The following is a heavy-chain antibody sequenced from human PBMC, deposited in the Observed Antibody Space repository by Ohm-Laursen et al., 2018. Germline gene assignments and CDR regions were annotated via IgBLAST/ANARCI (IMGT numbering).Heavy chain of an antibody. CDR3: AKAGSTSGKGKYYFDS. D-gene: IGHD2-15*01. J-gene: IGHJ4*02. Sequence: SLRLSCAASGFTFSSYDMHWVRQATGKGLEWVSAIGTAGDTYYPGSVKGRFTISRENAKNSLYLQMNSLRVGDTAIYYCAKAGSTSGKGKYYFDSWGQGTLVTVSS. CDR1: GFTFSSYD. V-gene: IGHV3-13*01. CDR2: IGTAGDT.